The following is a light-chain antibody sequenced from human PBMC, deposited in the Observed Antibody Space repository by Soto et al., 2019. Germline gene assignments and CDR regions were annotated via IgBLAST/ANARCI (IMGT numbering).Light chain of an antibody. CDR1: ASDIGGYNY. Sequence: QSVLTQPASVSGSPGQSITISCTGTASDIGGYNYVSWYQQHPGRAPKLMIYEVSNRPSGVSYRFSGSKSGNTASLTISGRQAEDEADYSCSSYSTSSTLVFGGGTKLTVL. CDR3: SSYSTSSTLV. CDR2: EVS. J-gene: IGLJ2*01. V-gene: IGLV2-14*01.